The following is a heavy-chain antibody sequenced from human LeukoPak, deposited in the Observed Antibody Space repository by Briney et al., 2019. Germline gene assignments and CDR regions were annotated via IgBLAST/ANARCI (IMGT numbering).Heavy chain of an antibody. CDR2: LNSDGGST. CDR1: GFTFSSYW. D-gene: IGHD2-2*01. CDR3: VRDLRYCSGTSCYDPCFDY. Sequence: TGGSLRLSCAASGFTFSSYWMHWVRQAPGKGLVWVSRLNSDGGSTGYADSVKGRFTISRDNAKNTLYLQMNSLRAEDTAVYYCVRDLRYCSGTSCYDPCFDYWGQGTLVTVSS. V-gene: IGHV3-74*01. J-gene: IGHJ4*02.